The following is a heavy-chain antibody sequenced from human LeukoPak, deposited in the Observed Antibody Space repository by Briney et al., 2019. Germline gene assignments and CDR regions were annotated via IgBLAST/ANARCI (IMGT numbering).Heavy chain of an antibody. V-gene: IGHV4-39*07. CDR2: IYYSGST. CDR3: ARGYSRSGSYQSSPFDY. J-gene: IGHJ4*02. CDR1: GGSISSSSYY. D-gene: IGHD3-10*01. Sequence: NPSETLSLTCTVSGGSISSSSYYWGWIRQPPGKGLEWIGSIYYSGSTYYNPSLKSRVIISVDTSKNQFSLRLSSVTAADTALYYCARGYSRSGSYQSSPFDYWGQGTLVTVSS.